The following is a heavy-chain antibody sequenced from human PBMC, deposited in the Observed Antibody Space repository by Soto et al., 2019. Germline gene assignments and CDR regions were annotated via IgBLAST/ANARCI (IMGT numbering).Heavy chain of an antibody. J-gene: IGHJ4*02. V-gene: IGHV4-61*08. CDR2: IYYSGST. Sequence: PSETLSLTCAVSGGSISSGGYSWGWIRQPPGKGLEWIGHIYYSGSTNYNPSLKSRVTISVDTSKNQFSLKLSSVTAADTAVYYCARDRTASRGIAARLLDYWGQGTLVTVSS. CDR1: GGSISSGGYS. CDR3: ARDRTASRGIAARLLDY. D-gene: IGHD6-6*01.